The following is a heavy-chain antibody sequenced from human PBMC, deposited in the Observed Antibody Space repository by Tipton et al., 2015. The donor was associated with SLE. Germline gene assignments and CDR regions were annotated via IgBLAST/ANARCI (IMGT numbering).Heavy chain of an antibody. Sequence: SLRLSCAASGFTFSAYGLNWVRQTPDKGLEWVSYIGRSGSPTYYADSVNGRFTISRDNDKNSLYLQMNSLRAEDTAVYYCAREWPVGNLWGQGTLVTVSS. CDR3: AREWPVGNL. V-gene: IGHV3-48*01. CDR1: GFTFSAYG. J-gene: IGHJ4*02. D-gene: IGHD7-27*01. CDR2: IGRSGSPT.